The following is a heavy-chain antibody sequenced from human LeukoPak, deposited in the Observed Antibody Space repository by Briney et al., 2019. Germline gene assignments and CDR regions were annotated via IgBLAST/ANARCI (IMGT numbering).Heavy chain of an antibody. Sequence: PGGSLRLSCAVSGFTFSGYAMSWVRQAPGKGLEWVSAISGSGGSTYYADSVKGRFTISRDNSNNTLYLQMNSLRAEDTAVYYCAKNPALYCTSTSCYLDYWGQGTLVTVSS. CDR3: AKNPALYCTSTSCYLDY. V-gene: IGHV3-23*01. D-gene: IGHD2-2*01. CDR2: ISGSGGST. J-gene: IGHJ4*02. CDR1: GFTFSGYA.